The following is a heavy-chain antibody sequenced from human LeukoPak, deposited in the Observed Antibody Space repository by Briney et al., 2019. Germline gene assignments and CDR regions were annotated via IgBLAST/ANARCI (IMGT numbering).Heavy chain of an antibody. Sequence: GGSLRLSCAASGFTFNTYWMSWVRQAPGKGLEWVANIKQDGSEKYYVDSVKGRFTISRDNAKNSLYLQMNSLRAEDTAVYYCARDPPRTNWGQGTLVTVSS. J-gene: IGHJ4*02. D-gene: IGHD2-8*01. V-gene: IGHV3-7*01. CDR3: ARDPPRTN. CDR1: GFTFNTYW. CDR2: IKQDGSEK.